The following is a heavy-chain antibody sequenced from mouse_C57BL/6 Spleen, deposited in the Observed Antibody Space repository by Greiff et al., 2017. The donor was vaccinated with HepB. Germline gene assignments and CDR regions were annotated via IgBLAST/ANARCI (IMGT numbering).Heavy chain of an antibody. Sequence: EVQLQQSGPELVKPGDSVKISCKASGYSFTGYFMNWVMQSHGKSLEWIGRINPYNGDTFYNQKFKGKATLTVDKSSSTAHMELRSLTSEDSAVYYCARGVGWLLPYYAMDYWGQGTSVTVSS. V-gene: IGHV1-20*01. J-gene: IGHJ4*01. CDR3: ARGVGWLLPYYAMDY. CDR2: INPYNGDT. D-gene: IGHD2-3*01. CDR1: GYSFTGYF.